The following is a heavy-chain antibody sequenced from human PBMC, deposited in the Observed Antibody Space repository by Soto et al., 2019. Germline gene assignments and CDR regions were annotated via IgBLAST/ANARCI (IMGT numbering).Heavy chain of an antibody. Sequence: ASVKVSCKASGGTFSSYAISWVRQAPGQGREWMGGIIPIFGTANYAQKFQGRVTITADESTSTAYMELSSLRSEDTAVYYCARDRPARTYYYYYYGMDVWGQGTTVTVSS. CDR3: ARDRPARTYYYYYYGMDV. V-gene: IGHV1-69*13. D-gene: IGHD6-6*01. CDR1: GGTFSSYA. J-gene: IGHJ6*02. CDR2: IIPIFGTA.